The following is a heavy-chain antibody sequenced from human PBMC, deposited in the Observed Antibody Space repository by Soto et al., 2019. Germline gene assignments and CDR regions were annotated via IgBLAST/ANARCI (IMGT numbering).Heavy chain of an antibody. Sequence: GGSLRLSCAASKFTFSSYSMHWVRQAPGRGLEWVAFILNDGSDKDYADSVKGRFSSSRDNSKHTLYLQMNSLIIEDTAVYYCARVDTGYSCGGGFDVWGQGTMVTVSS. V-gene: IGHV3-30*04. CDR2: ILNDGSDK. D-gene: IGHD6-25*01. CDR1: KFTFSSYS. J-gene: IGHJ3*01. CDR3: ARVDTGYSCGGGFDV.